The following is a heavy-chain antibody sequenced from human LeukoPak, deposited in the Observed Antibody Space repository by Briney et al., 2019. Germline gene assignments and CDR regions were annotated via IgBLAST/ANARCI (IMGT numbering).Heavy chain of an antibody. CDR2: IYYSGST. J-gene: IGHJ5*02. CDR1: GGSISSYY. V-gene: IGHV4-59*01. Sequence: SETLSLTCTVSGGSISSYYWSWIRQPPGKGLEWIGYIYYSGSTNYNPSLKSRVTISVDTSKNQFSLKLSSVTAADTAVYYCARGGPLGIKAGNWFDPWGQGTLVTVSS. D-gene: IGHD6-13*01. CDR3: ARGGPLGIKAGNWFDP.